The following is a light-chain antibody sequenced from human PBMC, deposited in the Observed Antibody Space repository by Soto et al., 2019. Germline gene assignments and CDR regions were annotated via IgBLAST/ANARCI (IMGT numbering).Light chain of an antibody. Sequence: DIQMTQSPSSLSASVGDRVTITCRASQSISTYLNWYQQKPGKAPNLLISAASNLQSGVPSRFSGSGSGTDFTLTISCLQPEDFAAYYCQQSYSTPLGFGQGTRLEIK. CDR3: QQSYSTPLG. CDR1: QSISTY. V-gene: IGKV1-39*01. CDR2: AAS. J-gene: IGKJ5*01.